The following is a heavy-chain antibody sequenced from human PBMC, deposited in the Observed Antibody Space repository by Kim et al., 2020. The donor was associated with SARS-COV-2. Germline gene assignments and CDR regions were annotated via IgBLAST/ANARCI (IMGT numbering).Heavy chain of an antibody. Sequence: SETLSLTCTVSGGSISSGGYYWSWNRQHPGKGLEWIGCIYYSGSTYYNPSLKSRVTISVDTSKNQFSLKLSSVTAADTAVYYCAREGNEQQLVSAFDIWGPRTTGTVSS. D-gene: IGHD6-13*01. V-gene: IGHV4-31*03. CDR1: GGSISSGGYY. CDR3: AREGNEQQLVSAFDI. CDR2: IYYSGST. J-gene: IGHJ3*02.